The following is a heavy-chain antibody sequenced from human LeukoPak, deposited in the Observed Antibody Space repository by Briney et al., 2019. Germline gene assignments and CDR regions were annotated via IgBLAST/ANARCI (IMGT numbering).Heavy chain of an antibody. Sequence: ASVKVSCKASGYTFTGYYMHWVRQAPGQGLERMGWINPNSGGTNYAQKFQGRVTMTRDTSISTAYMELSRLRSDDTAVYYCARDLASLAVAGTGFDYWGQGTLVTVSS. CDR3: ARDLASLAVAGTGFDY. CDR2: INPNSGGT. D-gene: IGHD6-19*01. V-gene: IGHV1-2*02. J-gene: IGHJ4*02. CDR1: GYTFTGYY.